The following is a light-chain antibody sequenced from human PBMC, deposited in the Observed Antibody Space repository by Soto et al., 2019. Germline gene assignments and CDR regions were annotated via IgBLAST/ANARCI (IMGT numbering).Light chain of an antibody. CDR1: SGHSNYA. CDR2: LNSDGSH. Sequence: QAVVTQSPSASASLGASVKLTCTLSSGHSNYAIAWHQQQPEKGPRYLMKLNSDGSHSKGDGIPDRFSASSSGAERYLTISSLQSEDEADYYCQTWDTGIQLFGGGTKLTVL. J-gene: IGLJ2*01. V-gene: IGLV4-69*01. CDR3: QTWDTGIQL.